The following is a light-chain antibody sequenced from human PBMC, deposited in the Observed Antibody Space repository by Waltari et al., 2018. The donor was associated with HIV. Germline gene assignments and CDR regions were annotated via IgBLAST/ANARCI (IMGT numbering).Light chain of an antibody. V-gene: IGKV4-1*01. CDR2: WAS. Sequence: DFVMTQSPDSLAVSLGERATINCKSSQSVLYTSNNKNYLAWYQQKPGQPPKLLIYWASTRESGVPDRFSGSGSGTDFTLTISNLQAEDVAVYYCQQYYRTPLTFGQGTKVEIK. CDR1: QSVLYTSNNKNY. J-gene: IGKJ1*01. CDR3: QQYYRTPLT.